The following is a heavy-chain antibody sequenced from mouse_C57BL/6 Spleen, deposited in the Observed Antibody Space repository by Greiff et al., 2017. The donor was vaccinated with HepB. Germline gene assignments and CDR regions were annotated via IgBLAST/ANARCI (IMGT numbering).Heavy chain of an antibody. CDR2: IDPSDSYT. Sequence: QVQLQQPGAELVMPGASVKLSCKASGYTFTSYWMHWVKQRPGQGLEWIGEIDPSDSYTNYNQKFKGKSTLTVDISSSTAYMQLSSLTSEDSAVYYCAVSTMVTTPFAYWGQGTLVTVSA. D-gene: IGHD2-2*01. CDR3: AVSTMVTTPFAY. CDR1: GYTFTSYW. J-gene: IGHJ3*01. V-gene: IGHV1-69*01.